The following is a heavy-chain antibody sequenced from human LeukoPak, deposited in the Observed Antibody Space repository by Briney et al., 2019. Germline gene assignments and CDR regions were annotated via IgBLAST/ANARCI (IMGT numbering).Heavy chain of an antibody. CDR1: GVSISSYY. CDR2: IYYSGST. V-gene: IGHV4-59*01. D-gene: IGHD5-18*01. J-gene: IGHJ4*02. CDR3: ARLADTANDY. Sequence: SQTLSLTCTVSGVSISSYYWSWIRQPPGKGLEWIGYIYYSGSTNYNPSLKSRVTISVDTSKNQFSLKLSSVTAADTAVYYCARLADTANDYWGQGTLVTVSS.